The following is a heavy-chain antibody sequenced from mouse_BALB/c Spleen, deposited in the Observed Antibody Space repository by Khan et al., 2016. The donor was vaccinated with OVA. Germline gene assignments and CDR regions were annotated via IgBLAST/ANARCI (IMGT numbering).Heavy chain of an antibody. Sequence: QVHVKQSGPELVKPGASVKMSCKASGYTFTYYVITWVKQRPGQGLEWIGEIYPGSDNAYYNERFKGKATLTADKSSNTTHMQHSSLTSADYAVLFCARGDGYYVYFDYWGQGTTLTVSS. J-gene: IGHJ2*01. D-gene: IGHD2-3*01. CDR3: ARGDGYYVYFDY. CDR2: IYPGSDNA. V-gene: IGHV1-77*01. CDR1: GYTFTYYV.